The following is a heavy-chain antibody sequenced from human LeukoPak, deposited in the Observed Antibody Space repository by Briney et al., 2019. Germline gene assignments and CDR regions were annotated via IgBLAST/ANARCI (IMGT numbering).Heavy chain of an antibody. J-gene: IGHJ4*02. CDR3: ARGPGEYYDSSGYYALEANFDY. CDR2: INHSGST. CDR1: GGSFSGYY. Sequence: SETLSLTCAVYGGSFSGYYWSWIRQPPGKGLEWIGEINHSGSTNYNPSLKSRVTISVDTPKNQFSLKLSSVTAADTAVYYCARGPGEYYDSSGYYALEANFDYWGQGTLVTVSS. D-gene: IGHD3-22*01. V-gene: IGHV4-34*01.